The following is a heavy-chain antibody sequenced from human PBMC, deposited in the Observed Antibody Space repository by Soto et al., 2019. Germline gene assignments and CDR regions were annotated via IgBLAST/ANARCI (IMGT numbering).Heavy chain of an antibody. D-gene: IGHD2-15*01. CDR3: ASLVGFCRGGSCYSAFYFDD. CDR2: IFYTGST. V-gene: IGHV4-28*01. J-gene: IGHJ4*02. Sequence: QVQLQKSGPGMVKPSDTLSLTCVVSGYSVTSDNWWGWIRQPPGKGLEWIGYIFYTGSTNFTPSLKRRDPLSVDTSMNQFSLQLKSVTAADTAVYYCASLVGFCRGGSCYSAFYFDDWGQGALVTVSS. CDR1: GYSVTSDNW.